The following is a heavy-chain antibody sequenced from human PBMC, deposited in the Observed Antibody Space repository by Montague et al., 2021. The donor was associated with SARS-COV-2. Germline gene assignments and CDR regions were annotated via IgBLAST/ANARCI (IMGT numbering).Heavy chain of an antibody. J-gene: IGHJ3*02. CDR2: IYYSGNP. Sequence: SETLSLTCTVSGGSISTYYWSWIRQSPGKGLEWIGYIYYSGNPNYNSSLTSRLSMSVDTSKNQFSLELSSVTAADTAVFFCARGKGRSPDAFDIWGQGITVTVSS. V-gene: IGHV4-59*01. CDR1: GGSISTYY. CDR3: ARGKGRSPDAFDI. D-gene: IGHD2-15*01.